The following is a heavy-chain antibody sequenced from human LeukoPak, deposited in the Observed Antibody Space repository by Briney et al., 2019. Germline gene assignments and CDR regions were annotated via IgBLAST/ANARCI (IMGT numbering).Heavy chain of an antibody. D-gene: IGHD3-10*01. CDR2: IRYDGSNK. J-gene: IGHJ4*02. V-gene: IGHV3-30*02. Sequence: GGSLRLSCAASAFTFSRYGMHWVRQAPGKGLEWVAFIRYDGSNKYYADSVKGRFTISRDNAKNSLYLQMNSLRAEDTAVYYCARDQYYGSGTYYNSSKGYFDYWGQGTLVTVSS. CDR1: AFTFSRYG. CDR3: ARDQYYGSGTYYNSSKGYFDY.